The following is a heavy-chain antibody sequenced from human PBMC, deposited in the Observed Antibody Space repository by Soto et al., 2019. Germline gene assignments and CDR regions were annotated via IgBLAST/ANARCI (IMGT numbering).Heavy chain of an antibody. CDR3: DREPYLTKARKDX. CDR2: IFHSGTT. J-gene: IGHJ4*02. D-gene: IGHD2-8*01. V-gene: IGHV4-30-4*01. CDR1: GDSISSADYF. Sequence: SETLSLTCSVSGDSISSADYFWTWIRQSPGKGLEWMGYIFHSGTTYSNPSLKGRLLISIENSKNQFSLRLTSVTAADSAVYFCDREPYLTKARKDXWGPGTLVTVSX.